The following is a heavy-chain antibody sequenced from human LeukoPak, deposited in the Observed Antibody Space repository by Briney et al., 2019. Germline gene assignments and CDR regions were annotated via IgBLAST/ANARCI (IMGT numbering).Heavy chain of an antibody. D-gene: IGHD3-22*01. CDR1: GGTFSSYA. CDR2: IIPIFGTA. J-gene: IGHJ4*02. Sequence: WASVKVSCKASGGTFSSYAISWVRQAPGQGLEWMGGIIPIFGTANYAQKFQGRVTITADESTSTAYMELSSLRSEDTAVYYCARDRWGYYYDSSGYYYGAFDYWGQGTLVTVSS. CDR3: ARDRWGYYYDSSGYYYGAFDY. V-gene: IGHV1-69*13.